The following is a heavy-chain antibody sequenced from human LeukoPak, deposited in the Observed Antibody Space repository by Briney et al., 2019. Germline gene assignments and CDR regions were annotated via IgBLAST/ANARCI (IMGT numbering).Heavy chain of an antibody. Sequence: PGGSLRLSCAVSGFTFSNYWMYWVRRALRKRLVWVARINSDGSSTTYADSVEGRFTISRDNTKSMLHLQMHSLRVDDSAVYFCTRTTTTADWYFDLWGRGTLVTVSS. CDR3: TRTTTTADWYFDL. CDR1: GFTFSNYW. V-gene: IGHV3-74*01. J-gene: IGHJ2*01. CDR2: INSDGSST. D-gene: IGHD1-1*01.